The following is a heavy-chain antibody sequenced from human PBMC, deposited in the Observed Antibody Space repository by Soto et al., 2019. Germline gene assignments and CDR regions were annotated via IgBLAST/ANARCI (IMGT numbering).Heavy chain of an antibody. CDR2: IYKSATT. CDR1: GDSISTVDYF. Sequence: KPSETLSLTCSVSGDSISTVDYFWAWVRQPPGQAPEYIGYIYKSATTYYNPSFESRVAISLDTSKSQFSLNVTSLTAADTAVYFCARGRYCLTGRCFPNWFDSWGQGTLDTVS. J-gene: IGHJ5*01. D-gene: IGHD2-15*01. CDR3: ARGRYCLTGRCFPNWFDS. V-gene: IGHV4-30-4*01.